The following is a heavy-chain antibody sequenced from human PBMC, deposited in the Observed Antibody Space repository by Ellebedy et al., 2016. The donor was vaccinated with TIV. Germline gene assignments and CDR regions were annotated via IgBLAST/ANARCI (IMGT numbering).Heavy chain of an antibody. V-gene: IGHV3-9*01. Sequence: SLKISXAASGSTFEDYAIHWVRQPPGKGLEWVSGFFWRSSDVDYADTVKGRFTISRDNAKNSLYLQMKSLRPEDTAMYYCAKDVASGNYYFGNFDHWGQGTLVSVSS. CDR3: AKDVASGNYYFGNFDH. CDR1: GSTFEDYA. D-gene: IGHD3-10*01. J-gene: IGHJ4*02. CDR2: FFWRSSDV.